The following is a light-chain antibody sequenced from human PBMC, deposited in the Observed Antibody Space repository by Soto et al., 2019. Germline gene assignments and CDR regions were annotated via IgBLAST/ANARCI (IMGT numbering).Light chain of an antibody. V-gene: IGKV3-15*01. CDR3: QQTYGTPPFT. Sequence: EIVMTQSPGTLSVSPGETATLSCRASQVLGTNLAWYQQKPGQSPTLLIYGIYIRATGVPVRFTGSGSGTEFTLTITSLQSEDFATYYCQQTYGTPPFTFGQGTRLEIK. J-gene: IGKJ5*01. CDR2: GIY. CDR1: QVLGTN.